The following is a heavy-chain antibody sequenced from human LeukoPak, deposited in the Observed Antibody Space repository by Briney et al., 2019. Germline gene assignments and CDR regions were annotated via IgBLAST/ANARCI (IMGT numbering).Heavy chain of an antibody. CDR2: IYYSGST. D-gene: IGHD6-13*01. V-gene: IGHV4-39*01. CDR3: ARSTTGIYSSTPLDY. CDR1: GGSISSSHYY. J-gene: IGHJ4*02. Sequence: SETLSLTCTVSGGSISSSHYYWGWIRQTPGKGLECIGSIYYSGSTFYNPSLRSRVTISVDTSKHQFSLKLSSVTAADTAVYYCARSTTGIYSSTPLDYWGQGTLVTVSS.